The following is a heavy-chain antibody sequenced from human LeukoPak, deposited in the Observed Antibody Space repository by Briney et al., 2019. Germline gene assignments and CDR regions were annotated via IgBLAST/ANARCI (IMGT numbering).Heavy chain of an antibody. CDR3: ARHHPFQPAGIDY. CDR2: IYYSGST. D-gene: IGHD3-10*01. Sequence: KPSETLSLTCTVSGGSVSRSSYYWGWIRQPPGKGLEWIGTIYYSGSTYYNPSLKSRVTISVDTSKNQFSLKLSSVTAADTAVYYCARHHPFQPAGIDYWGQGTLVTVSS. J-gene: IGHJ4*02. CDR1: GGSVSRSSYY. V-gene: IGHV4-39*01.